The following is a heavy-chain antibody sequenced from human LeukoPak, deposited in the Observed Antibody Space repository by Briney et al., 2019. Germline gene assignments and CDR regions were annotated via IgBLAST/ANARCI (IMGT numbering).Heavy chain of an antibody. J-gene: IGHJ3*02. Sequence: SETLSLTCTVSGDSVSNDDYFWSWIRQHPGKALEWIANFEYSGSTFYNPSLKSRVTISVDTSRNHFSLKLSSVTAADTAVYYCASRLWFGEFHAFDIWGQGTMVTVSS. CDR3: ASRLWFGEFHAFDI. CDR1: GDSVSNDDYF. V-gene: IGHV4-31*03. D-gene: IGHD3-10*01. CDR2: FEYSGST.